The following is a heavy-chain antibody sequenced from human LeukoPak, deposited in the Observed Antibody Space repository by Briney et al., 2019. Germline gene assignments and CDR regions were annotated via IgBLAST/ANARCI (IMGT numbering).Heavy chain of an antibody. D-gene: IGHD3-22*01. V-gene: IGHV1-18*01. CDR3: ARGALHYYDSSGNEFDY. Sequence: ASVKVSCKASGYTFTSYGISWVRQAPGQGLEWMGWISAYNGNTNYAQKLQGRVTMTTDTSTSTVYMELSSLRSEDTAVYYCARGALHYYDSSGNEFDYWGQGTLVTVSS. CDR1: GYTFTSYG. CDR2: ISAYNGNT. J-gene: IGHJ4*02.